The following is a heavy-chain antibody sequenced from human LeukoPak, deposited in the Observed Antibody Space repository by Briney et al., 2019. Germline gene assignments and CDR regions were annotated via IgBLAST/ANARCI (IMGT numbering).Heavy chain of an antibody. J-gene: IGHJ4*02. D-gene: IGHD2-21*02. CDR3: ARVPVTASLWFDY. CDR2: ISYDGSNK. CDR1: GFTFSSYA. V-gene: IGHV3-30-3*01. Sequence: PGGSLRLSCAASGFTFSSYAMHWVRQAPGKGLEWVAVISYDGSNKYYADSVKGRFTISRDNPKNTLYLQMNSLRAEDTAVYYCARVPVTASLWFDYWGQGTLVTVSS.